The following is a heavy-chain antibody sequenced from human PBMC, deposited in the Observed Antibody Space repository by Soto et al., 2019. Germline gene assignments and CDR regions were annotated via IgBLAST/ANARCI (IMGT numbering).Heavy chain of an antibody. CDR2: MNPNSGNT. CDR1: GYTFTSYD. D-gene: IGHD4-17*01. J-gene: IGHJ6*03. Sequence: GASVKVSCKASGYTFTSYDINWVRQATGQGLEWMGWMNPNSGNTGYAQKFQGRVTMTRNTSISTAYMELSSLRSEDTAVYYCARGSISTTDALDSYYYYYMDVWGKGTTVTVSS. CDR3: ARGSISTTDALDSYYYYYMDV. V-gene: IGHV1-8*01.